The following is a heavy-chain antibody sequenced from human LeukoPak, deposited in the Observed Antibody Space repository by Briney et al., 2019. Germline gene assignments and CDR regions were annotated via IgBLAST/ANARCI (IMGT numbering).Heavy chain of an antibody. CDR1: GGSFSSSY. V-gene: IGHV4-59*01. J-gene: IGHJ6*02. CDR2: IYDSGST. Sequence: PSETLSLTCTVSGGSFSSSYWSWIRQPPGKGLEWIGNIYDSGSTNYNPSLKRRVTISVDTSKNQFSLKLSSVTAADTAVYYCARELRPYGMDVWGQGTTVTVSS. CDR3: ARELRPYGMDV. D-gene: IGHD3-16*01.